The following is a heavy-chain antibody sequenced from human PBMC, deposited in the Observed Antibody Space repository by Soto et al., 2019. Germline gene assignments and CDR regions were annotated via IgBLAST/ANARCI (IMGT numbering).Heavy chain of an antibody. CDR2: ISGSGGST. D-gene: IGHD3-3*01. J-gene: IGHJ3*01. V-gene: IGHV3-23*01. Sequence: GGYPRICSSASGLSFSSNAICCVRQAPGKGLEWVSAISGSGGSTYYADSVKGRFTISRDNSKNTLYLQMNSLRAEDTAVYYSAKDLLSFYFCCYASPHAEIYTRGQ. CDR1: GLSFSSNA. CDR3: AKDLLSFYFCCYASPHAEIYT.